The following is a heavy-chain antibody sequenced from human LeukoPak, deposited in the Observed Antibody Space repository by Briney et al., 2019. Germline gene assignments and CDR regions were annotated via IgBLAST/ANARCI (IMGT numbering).Heavy chain of an antibody. Sequence: PGGSLRLSCAASGFTFSNYAMSWVRQAPGKGLEWISAVSGSGDRTYYAGSVKGRFTISRDNSKNIVYLRMNSLRAEDTAVYFCANSRGYGSGKLWGQGTLVTVSS. CDR3: ANSRGYGSGKL. CDR1: GFTFSNYA. CDR2: VSGSGDRT. D-gene: IGHD3-10*01. J-gene: IGHJ1*01. V-gene: IGHV3-23*01.